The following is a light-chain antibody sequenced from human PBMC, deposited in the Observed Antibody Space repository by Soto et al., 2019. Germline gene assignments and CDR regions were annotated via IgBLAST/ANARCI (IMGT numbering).Light chain of an antibody. J-gene: IGKJ2*01. CDR3: QQFGTSPLYT. CDR1: QSFGRTY. Sequence: ESVFTQSQGTLSVSPGERVTLSCRASQSFGRTYLAWYQQKPGQSPRLLIYDASSRATGIPDRFSGSGSGTDFTLTISRLEPEDYAVYHCQQFGTSPLYTFGQGTKVDIK. V-gene: IGKV3-20*01. CDR2: DAS.